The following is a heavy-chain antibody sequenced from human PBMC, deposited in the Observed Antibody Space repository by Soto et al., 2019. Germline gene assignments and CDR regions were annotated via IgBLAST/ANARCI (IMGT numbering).Heavy chain of an antibody. CDR1: GFTFSSYA. D-gene: IGHD2-15*01. V-gene: IGHV3-30-3*01. CDR2: ISYDGSNK. Sequence: QVQLVESGGGVVQPGRSLRLSCAASGFTFSSYAMHWVRQAPGKGLEWVAVISYDGSNKYYADSVKGRFTISRDNYKNTLYLQMNGLRAEDTAVYYCARDPCSGGSCYMHYWGQGTLVTVSS. CDR3: ARDPCSGGSCYMHY. J-gene: IGHJ4*02.